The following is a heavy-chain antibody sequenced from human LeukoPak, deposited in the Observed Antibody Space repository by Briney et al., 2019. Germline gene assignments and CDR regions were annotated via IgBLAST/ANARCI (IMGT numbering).Heavy chain of an antibody. CDR1: GFPFSRYV. CDR3: AKGGYYDSSGPRAFDI. V-gene: IGHV3-33*06. Sequence: HGGSLRLSCAASGFPFSRYVMHWVRQAPGKGLEWGAVIWYDGSNKYYAASVKGRFTISRDHSKNTLYLQMNSLRAEDTAVYYCAKGGYYDSSGPRAFDIWGQGTMVTVSS. J-gene: IGHJ3*02. D-gene: IGHD3-22*01. CDR2: IWYDGSNK.